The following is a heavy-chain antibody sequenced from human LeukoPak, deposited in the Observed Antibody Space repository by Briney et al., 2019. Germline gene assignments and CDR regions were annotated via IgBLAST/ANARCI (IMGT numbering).Heavy chain of an antibody. CDR1: GFTFSSYA. J-gene: IGHJ4*02. Sequence: PGGSLRLSCAASGFTFSSYAISWVRQAPGKGLEWVSGVSGRGGSTYYTDSVKGRFTISRDNSNNTVYLQMNSLRADDTAVYYCAKAHDILTGYFDYWGQGTLVTVSS. CDR2: VSGRGGST. CDR3: AKAHDILTGYFDY. V-gene: IGHV3-23*01. D-gene: IGHD3-9*01.